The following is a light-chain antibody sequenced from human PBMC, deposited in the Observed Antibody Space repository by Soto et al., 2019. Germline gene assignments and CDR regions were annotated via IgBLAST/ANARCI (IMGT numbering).Light chain of an antibody. CDR3: QHYDPYSPMWT. V-gene: IGKV1-5*03. Sequence: DIQLAQSPSTLSASVGDRLIITCRATQSINWLAWYQQKPGKAPKLLIFEASRLESGVPSRFSGSGSGTEFTLTISSLQPDDFGTYYCQHYDPYSPMWTFGQGTKVDVK. J-gene: IGKJ1*01. CDR2: EAS. CDR1: QSINW.